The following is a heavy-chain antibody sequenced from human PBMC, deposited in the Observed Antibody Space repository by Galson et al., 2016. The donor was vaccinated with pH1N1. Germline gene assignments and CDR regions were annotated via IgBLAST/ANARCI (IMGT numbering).Heavy chain of an antibody. CDR3: ARDSEYSGHEGLH. V-gene: IGHV3-30*04. CDR1: GFTFTSYA. J-gene: IGHJ4*02. CDR2: ILYYGTNE. D-gene: IGHD5-12*01. Sequence: SLRLSCAASGFTFTSYAMHWVRQAPGKGLEWVAVILYYGTNEYYADSVKGRFTIPRDKTQSTVYLQMNSLRTEDTAVYYCARDSEYSGHEGLHWAQGTLVIVSS.